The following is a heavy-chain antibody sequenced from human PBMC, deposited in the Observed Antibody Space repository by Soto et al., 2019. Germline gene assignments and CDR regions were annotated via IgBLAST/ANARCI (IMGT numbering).Heavy chain of an antibody. CDR1: GFTFSSYG. J-gene: IGHJ3*02. Sequence: GGSLRFSCAASGFTFSSYGMHWVRQAPGKGLEWVAVISYDGSNKYYADSVKGRFTISRDNSKNTLYLQMNSLRAEDTAVYYCAKDREGSFDIWGQGTMVTVSS. D-gene: IGHD1-26*01. V-gene: IGHV3-30*18. CDR2: ISYDGSNK. CDR3: AKDREGSFDI.